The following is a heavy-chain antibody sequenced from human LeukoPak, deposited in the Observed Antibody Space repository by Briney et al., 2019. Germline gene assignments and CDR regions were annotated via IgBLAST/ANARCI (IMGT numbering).Heavy chain of an antibody. CDR3: ARSPPVVYVDY. Sequence: QSGGSLRLSCAASGFTFSSYWMRWVRQAPGKGLVWVSRINSDGSSTSYADSVKGRFTVSRDNAKNTLYLQMNSLRAEDTAVYYCARSPPVVYVDYWGQGTLVTVSS. D-gene: IGHD2-8*02. CDR2: INSDGSST. J-gene: IGHJ4*02. CDR1: GFTFSSYW. V-gene: IGHV3-74*01.